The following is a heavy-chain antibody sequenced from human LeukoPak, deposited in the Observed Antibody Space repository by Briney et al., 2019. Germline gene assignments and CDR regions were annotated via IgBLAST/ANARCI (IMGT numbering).Heavy chain of an antibody. CDR3: ARPSGSYPWFDP. Sequence: GGSLRLSCAASGFTFSSYWMHWVRRAPRKGLVWVSRINTDGSTTTYADSVKGRFTISRDNAKNTLYLQMNSLRAEDTAVYYCARPSGSYPWFDPWGQGTLVTVSS. V-gene: IGHV3-74*01. D-gene: IGHD1-26*01. J-gene: IGHJ5*02. CDR1: GFTFSSYW. CDR2: INTDGSTT.